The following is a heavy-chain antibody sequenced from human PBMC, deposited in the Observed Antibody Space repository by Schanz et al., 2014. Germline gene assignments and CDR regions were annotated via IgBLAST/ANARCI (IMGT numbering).Heavy chain of an antibody. CDR3: AKDGEIWSGYPEYFDS. J-gene: IGHJ4*02. D-gene: IGHD3-3*01. CDR2: ISRDGWTT. V-gene: IGHV3-74*01. Sequence: EVQLVESGGGLVQPGGSLRLSCAASGFTLSTNVVHWVRQAPGKGLVWVSRISRDGWTTTYADSVKGRFSISRDNAKNSLYLQMNSLRDEDTAVYYCAKDGEIWSGYPEYFDSWGQGTLLIVSS. CDR1: GFTLSTNV.